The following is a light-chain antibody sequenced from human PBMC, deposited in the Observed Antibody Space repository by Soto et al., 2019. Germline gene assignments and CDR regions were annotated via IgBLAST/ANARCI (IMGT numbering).Light chain of an antibody. CDR3: QQYESSVT. V-gene: IGKV3-20*01. CDR1: QSVSSSF. Sequence: EIVLTQSPGSLSLSPGEGATLSCRASQSVSSSFFAWYQQKPDQAPSLLIYGASRRATGVPDRFSGSGSGTDFTLSISTLEPEDFAVYYCQQYESSVTFGQGTKVEIQ. J-gene: IGKJ1*01. CDR2: GAS.